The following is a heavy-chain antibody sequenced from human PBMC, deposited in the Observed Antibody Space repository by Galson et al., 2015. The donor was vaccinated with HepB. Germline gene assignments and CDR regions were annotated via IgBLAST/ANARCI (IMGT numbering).Heavy chain of an antibody. CDR2: IYYSGST. Sequence: SETLSLTCTVSGGSISSFYWSWIRQPPGKGLEGIGYIYYSGSTNYNPSLKSRVTISVDTSKNQFSLKLTSVTAADTAVYYCAREVYGFISGWYADYWGQGTLVTVSS. J-gene: IGHJ4*02. CDR3: AREVYGFISGWYADY. CDR1: GGSISSFY. D-gene: IGHD6-19*01. V-gene: IGHV4-59*01.